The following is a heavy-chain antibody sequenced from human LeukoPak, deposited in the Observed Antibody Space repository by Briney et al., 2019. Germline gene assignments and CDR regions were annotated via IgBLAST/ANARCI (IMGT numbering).Heavy chain of an antibody. D-gene: IGHD1-26*01. J-gene: IGHJ5*02. Sequence: ASVKVSCKVSGYTLTELSIHWVRQAPGKGLEWMGGFDPEDGETIYAQKFQGRVTVTEDTSTDTAYMELSSLRSEDTAVYYCATVSYRFIWFDPWGQGTLVTVSS. V-gene: IGHV1-24*01. CDR3: ATVSYRFIWFDP. CDR2: FDPEDGET. CDR1: GYTLTELS.